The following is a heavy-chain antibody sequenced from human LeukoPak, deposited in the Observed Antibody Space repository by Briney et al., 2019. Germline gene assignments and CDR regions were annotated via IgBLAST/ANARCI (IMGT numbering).Heavy chain of an antibody. V-gene: IGHV4-39*01. J-gene: IGHJ4*02. CDR2: IYYSGST. CDR1: GGSISSSSYY. D-gene: IGHD5-12*01. Sequence: ASETLSLTCTVSGGSISSSSYYWGWIRQPPWKGLEWIGSIYYSGSTYYNPSLKSRVTISVDTSKNQFSLKLSSVTAADTAVYSCARLVATIRDLDYWGQGTLVTVSS. CDR3: ARLVATIRDLDY.